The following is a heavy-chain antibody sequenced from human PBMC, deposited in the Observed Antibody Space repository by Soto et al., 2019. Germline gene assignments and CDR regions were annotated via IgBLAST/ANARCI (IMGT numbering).Heavy chain of an antibody. J-gene: IGHJ6*02. D-gene: IGHD6-13*01. CDR3: AKDSGGSSWWSGSYYAMDV. CDR2: ISWNSGSI. CDR1: GFTFDDYA. V-gene: IGHV3-9*01. Sequence: PGGSLRLSCAASGFTFDDYAMHWVRQAPGKGLEWVSGISWNSGSIGYADSVKGRFTISRDNSKTSLYLQMNSLRTEDTALYYCAKDSGGSSWWSGSYYAMDVWGQGTTVTVSS.